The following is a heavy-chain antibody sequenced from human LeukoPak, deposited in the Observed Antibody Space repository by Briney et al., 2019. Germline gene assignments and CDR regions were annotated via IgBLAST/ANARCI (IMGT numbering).Heavy chain of an antibody. V-gene: IGHV3-23*01. CDR3: AKNGRDDHDKYFFDF. J-gene: IGHJ4*02. Sequence: GGSLRLSCAASGFTFANCAMSWVRQAPGMGLEWVSAISGSGVGTNYADSVKGRFTISRDNSKNTLYLQMNSLRVEDTAEYYCAKNGRDDHDKYFFDFWGRGTLVSVSS. CDR2: ISGSGVGT. D-gene: IGHD3-9*01. CDR1: GFTFANCA.